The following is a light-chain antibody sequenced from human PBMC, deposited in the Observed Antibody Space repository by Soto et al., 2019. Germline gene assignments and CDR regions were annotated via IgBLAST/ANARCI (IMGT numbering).Light chain of an antibody. V-gene: IGLV2-23*01. J-gene: IGLJ1*01. CDR3: CAYVGARSYV. Sequence: QSALTRPASVSGSPGQSTTISCTGTNNLVSWYQQHPGKAPKVVVYEGTKRPSGVSNRFSGSNSGGTASLTISGLQAKDEASYFCCAYVGARSYVFGPGTKVTVL. CDR1: NNL. CDR2: EGT.